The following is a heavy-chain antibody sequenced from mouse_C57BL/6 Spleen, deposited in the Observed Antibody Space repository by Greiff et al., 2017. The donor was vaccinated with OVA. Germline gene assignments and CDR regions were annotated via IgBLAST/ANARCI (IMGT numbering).Heavy chain of an antibody. D-gene: IGHD1-1*01. CDR1: GFNIKDYY. Sequence: EVQLQQSGAELVRPGASVKLSCTASGFNIKDYYMHWVKQRPEQGLEWIGRIDPEDGDTEYAPKFQGKATMTADTSSNTAYLQLSSLTSEDTAVYYCTTKAYYGSSYGYFDVWGTGTTVTVSS. J-gene: IGHJ1*03. V-gene: IGHV14-1*01. CDR2: IDPEDGDT. CDR3: TTKAYYGSSYGYFDV.